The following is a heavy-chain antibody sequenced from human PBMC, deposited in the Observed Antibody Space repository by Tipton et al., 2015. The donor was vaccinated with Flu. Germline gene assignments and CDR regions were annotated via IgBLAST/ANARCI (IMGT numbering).Heavy chain of an antibody. CDR1: GSSISSSDSY. Sequence: TLSLTCSVSGSSISSSDSYWGWIRQIPGKGLEWIGSIYSGGNTYYNPSLKSPVTISLDTSKNQFSLKLRSVTAADTAMYFCARDEAQLFPRTLVYWGQGIFVTVSS. CDR2: IYSGGNT. CDR3: ARDEAQLFPRTLVY. J-gene: IGHJ4*02. D-gene: IGHD1-1*01. V-gene: IGHV4-39*02.